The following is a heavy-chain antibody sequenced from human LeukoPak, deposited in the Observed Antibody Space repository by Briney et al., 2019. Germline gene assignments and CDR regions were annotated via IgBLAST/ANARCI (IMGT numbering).Heavy chain of an antibody. J-gene: IGHJ6*02. Sequence: GGSLRLSCAASGFTFSSSAMHWVRQAPGKGLEWVAVISNDESNKYYALSVLGRFTISRDNSKNTLFLQMSSLGAEDTAVYYCARGTDTKPFWSGYWVDVWGQGTTVTVSS. CDR3: ARGTDTKPFWSGYWVDV. D-gene: IGHD3-3*01. CDR2: ISNDESNK. CDR1: GFTFSSSA. V-gene: IGHV3-30*03.